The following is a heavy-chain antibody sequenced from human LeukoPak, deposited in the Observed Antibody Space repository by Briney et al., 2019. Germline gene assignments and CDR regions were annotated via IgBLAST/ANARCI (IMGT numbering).Heavy chain of an antibody. Sequence: PSATLSLTCTVSGGSISSYYWSWIRQPPGKGLEWIGYIYYSGSTNYNPSLKSRVTISVDTSKSQFSLKLSSVTAADTAVYYCARRARGTYYFDYWGQGTLVTVSS. V-gene: IGHV4-59*08. D-gene: IGHD3-16*01. J-gene: IGHJ4*02. CDR2: IYYSGST. CDR1: GGSISSYY. CDR3: ARRARGTYYFDY.